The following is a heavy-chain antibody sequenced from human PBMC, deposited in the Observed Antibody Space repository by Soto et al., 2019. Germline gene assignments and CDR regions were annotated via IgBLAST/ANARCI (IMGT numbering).Heavy chain of an antibody. CDR2: ISAYNGNT. CDR1: GYTFTSYG. V-gene: IGHV1-18*01. CDR3: ARELVSSGWSYYYYYYMDV. D-gene: IGHD6-19*01. J-gene: IGHJ6*03. Sequence: ASVKVSCKASGYTFTSYGISWVRQAPGQGLEWMGWISAYNGNTNYAQKLQGRVTMTTDTSTSTAYMELRSLRSDDTAVYYCARELVSSGWSYYYYYYMDVWGKGTTVTVSS.